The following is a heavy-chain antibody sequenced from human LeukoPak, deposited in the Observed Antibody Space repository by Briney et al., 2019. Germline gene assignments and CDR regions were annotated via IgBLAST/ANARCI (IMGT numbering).Heavy chain of an antibody. CDR1: GYTFTSYD. Sequence: AASVKVSCKASGYTFTSYDINWVRQATGQGLEWMGWMNPNSGNTGYAQKLQGRVTMTTDTSTSTAYMELRSLRSDDTAVYYCGRDSGIAARPGAFDIWGQGTMVAVSS. J-gene: IGHJ3*02. D-gene: IGHD6-6*01. V-gene: IGHV1-8*01. CDR3: GRDSGIAARPGAFDI. CDR2: MNPNSGNT.